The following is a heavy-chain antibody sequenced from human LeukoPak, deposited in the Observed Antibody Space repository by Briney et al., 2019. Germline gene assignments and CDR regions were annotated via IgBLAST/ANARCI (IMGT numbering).Heavy chain of an antibody. CDR2: ISYRGST. V-gene: IGHV4-59*08. CDR3: ARHIPVIWSSGYYYGMDV. CDR1: GGSISNYY. D-gene: IGHD3-3*01. Sequence: SETLSLTCTVSGGSISNYYWSWIRHPPGKGLEGIGYISYRGSTNYNPSLRSRVAISEDTSRNQFSLRLNSVTAADTAVYYCARHIPVIWSSGYYYGMDVWGQGTTVTVSS. J-gene: IGHJ6*02.